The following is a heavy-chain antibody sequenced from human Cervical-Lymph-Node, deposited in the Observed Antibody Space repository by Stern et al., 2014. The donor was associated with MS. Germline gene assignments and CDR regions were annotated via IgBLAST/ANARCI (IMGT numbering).Heavy chain of an antibody. Sequence: QVQLQESGPGLVKPSETLSLTCTVSGDSVSRRSYYWSWIRQSPEKGLEWIGFIYYGGSTSYNHSLKGRVTISVDAAPNQGSPELPSVPAADTAVYYCARAGYSSTEYYIDYWGQGILVTVSS. V-gene: IGHV4-61*01. D-gene: IGHD2-2*01. CDR2: IYYGGST. J-gene: IGHJ4*02. CDR3: ARAGYSSTEYYIDY. CDR1: GDSVSRRSYY.